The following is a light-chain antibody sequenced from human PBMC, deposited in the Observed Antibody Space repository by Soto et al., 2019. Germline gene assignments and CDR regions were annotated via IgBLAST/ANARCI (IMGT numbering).Light chain of an antibody. J-gene: IGKJ1*01. CDR3: QHYSNWPPWT. Sequence: EIVMTQSPATLSVSPGERATLSCRTSQSVSTNLAWYQHKPGQAPRLLIYGSSTRATGIPARFSGSGSGTEFTLTISSPQSQDFAIYYCQHYSNWPPWTFGQGTKVEVK. V-gene: IGKV3-15*01. CDR1: QSVSTN. CDR2: GSS.